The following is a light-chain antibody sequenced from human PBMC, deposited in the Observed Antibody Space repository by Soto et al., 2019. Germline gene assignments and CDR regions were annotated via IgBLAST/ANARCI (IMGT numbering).Light chain of an antibody. J-gene: IGKJ2*01. Sequence: EIVMTQSPATLSVSPGERATLSCRASQSVSSNLAWYQQKPGQAPRLLIYGASTRATGIPARFSGSGSGTEFTLTISSLQSEDFAFYFCQESSSTPYIFGQGTKLEVK. CDR1: QSVSSN. V-gene: IGKV3-15*01. CDR3: QESSSTPYI. CDR2: GAS.